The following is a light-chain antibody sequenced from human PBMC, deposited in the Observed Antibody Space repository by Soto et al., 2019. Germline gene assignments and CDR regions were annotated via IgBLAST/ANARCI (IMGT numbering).Light chain of an antibody. CDR3: QQYSNWPWT. J-gene: IGKJ1*01. CDR2: GAS. V-gene: IGKV3-15*01. Sequence: EIVMTQSPATLSVSPGEKATLSCRASQSVTSYLAWYQQTPGQAPRLLIQGASATATDVPARFSGSGSGTEFTLTISSVQSEDFAVYYCQQYSNWPWTFGQGTKVEI. CDR1: QSVTSY.